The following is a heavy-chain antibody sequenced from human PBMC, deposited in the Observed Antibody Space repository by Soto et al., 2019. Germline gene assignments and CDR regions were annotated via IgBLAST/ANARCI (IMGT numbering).Heavy chain of an antibody. J-gene: IGHJ5*02. Sequence: QVQLVQSGAEVKKPGSSVKVSCKASGGTFSCYAISWVRQAPGQGLEWMGGIIPIFGTANYAQKFQGRVTITADESTSTAYMELSSLRSEDTAVYYCARDRARGYSYGYVNWFDPWGQGTLVTVSS. CDR1: GGTFSCYA. V-gene: IGHV1-69*01. CDR3: ARDRARGYSYGYVNWFDP. D-gene: IGHD5-18*01. CDR2: IIPIFGTA.